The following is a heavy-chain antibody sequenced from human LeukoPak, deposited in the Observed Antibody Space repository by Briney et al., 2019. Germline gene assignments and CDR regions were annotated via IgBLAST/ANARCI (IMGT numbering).Heavy chain of an antibody. CDR2: INHSGST. CDR3: ARGRGYSSSSGDY. J-gene: IGHJ4*02. V-gene: IGHV4-34*01. Sequence: RASETLSLTCAVYGGSFSGYYWSWIRQPPGKGLEWIGEINHSGSTNYNPSLKSRVTISVDTSKNQFSLKLSSVTAADTAVYYCARGRGYSSSSGDYWGQGTLVTASS. D-gene: IGHD6-6*01. CDR1: GGSFSGYY.